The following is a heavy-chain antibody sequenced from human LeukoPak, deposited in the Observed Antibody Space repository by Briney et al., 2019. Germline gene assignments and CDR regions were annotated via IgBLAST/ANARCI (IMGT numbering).Heavy chain of an antibody. D-gene: IGHD6-13*01. CDR3: ARDGYGSSMDV. J-gene: IGHJ6*03. V-gene: IGHV4-34*01. CDR2: INHSGST. CDR1: GGSFSGYY. Sequence: PSETLSLTCAVYGGSFSGYYWSWIRQPPGKGLEWIGEINHSGSTNYNPSLKSRVTISVDTSKNQFSLKLSSVTAADTAVYYCARDGYGSSMDVWGKGTTVTVSS.